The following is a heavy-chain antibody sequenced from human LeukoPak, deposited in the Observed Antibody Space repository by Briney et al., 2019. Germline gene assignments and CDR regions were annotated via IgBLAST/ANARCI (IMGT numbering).Heavy chain of an antibody. V-gene: IGHV3-7*01. D-gene: IGHD6-25*01. CDR1: GFTFSSSW. Sequence: PGGSLRLSCVASGFTFSSSWMSWVRQAPGKGLEWVANIKQDGFEKYYVDSVKGRFTISRDNAKNSLFLQMNSLRAEDTAVYYCARLSTAAADSDYWGQGTLDTVSS. CDR2: IKQDGFEK. J-gene: IGHJ4*02. CDR3: ARLSTAAADSDY.